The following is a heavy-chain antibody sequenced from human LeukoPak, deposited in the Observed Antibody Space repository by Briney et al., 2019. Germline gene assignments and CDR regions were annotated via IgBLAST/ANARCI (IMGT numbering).Heavy chain of an antibody. V-gene: IGHV3-23*01. Sequence: GGSLRLSCAASGLTFSSYAMIWVRQAPGKGLEWVSAISGSGGSTYYADSVKGRFTISRDNSKNTLYLQMNSLRAEDTAVYYCAKAGYCNSTSCYINWLDPWGQGTLVTVSS. CDR3: AKAGYCNSTSCYINWLDP. CDR2: ISGSGGST. J-gene: IGHJ5*02. CDR1: GLTFSSYA. D-gene: IGHD2-2*02.